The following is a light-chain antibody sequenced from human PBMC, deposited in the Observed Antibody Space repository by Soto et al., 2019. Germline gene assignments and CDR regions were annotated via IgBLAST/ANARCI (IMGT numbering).Light chain of an antibody. Sequence: QSALTQPASVSGSPGQSITISCTGTSSDVGGYNYVSWYQQHPGKAPKLMIYDVSNRPSGVSNRSSGSKSGNTASLTISGLQAEDEADYYCSSYTSSSTVFGTGTKLTV. J-gene: IGLJ1*01. CDR2: DVS. CDR3: SSYTSSSTV. V-gene: IGLV2-14*01. CDR1: SSDVGGYNY.